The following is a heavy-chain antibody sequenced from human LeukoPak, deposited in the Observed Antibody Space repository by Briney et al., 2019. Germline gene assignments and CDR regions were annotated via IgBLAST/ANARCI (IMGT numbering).Heavy chain of an antibody. Sequence: SETLSLTCTVSGGSVSSTEFYWGWIRQPPGKGLQWIGNIYYTGSTYYSPSLNSRVTMSVDTSQNQISLKMTSVTAADTAVYYCARLSKGRYFDYIFDYWGQGTLVTVSS. V-gene: IGHV4-39*01. CDR1: GGSVSSTEFY. CDR2: IYYTGST. CDR3: ARLSKGRYFDYIFDY. D-gene: IGHD3-9*01. J-gene: IGHJ4*02.